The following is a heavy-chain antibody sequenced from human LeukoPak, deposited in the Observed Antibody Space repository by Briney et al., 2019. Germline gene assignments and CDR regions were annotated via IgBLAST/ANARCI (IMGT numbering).Heavy chain of an antibody. CDR1: GYTFTSYD. CDR3: ARGLMWPEAQTDY. CDR2: VNPNSGNT. D-gene: IGHD2-21*01. J-gene: IGHJ4*02. V-gene: IGHV1-8*01. Sequence: ASVKVSCKASGYTFTSYDINWVRQATGQGLEWMGWVNPNSGNTGYAQKFQGRVTMTRNTSISTAYMELSSLRSEDTAVYYCARGLMWPEAQTDYWGQGTLVTVSS.